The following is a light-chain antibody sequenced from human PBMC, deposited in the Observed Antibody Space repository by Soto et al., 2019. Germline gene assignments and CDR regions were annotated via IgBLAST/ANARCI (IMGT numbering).Light chain of an antibody. V-gene: IGKV1-5*01. J-gene: IGKJ4*01. CDR1: QTLRTW. CDR3: QQYNGYPLT. Sequence: DIQMTQSPSTLSASVGDRVTITCLASQTLRTWLAWYQQKPGKAPKLLIYDVSILQSGVPSRFSGSGSGTEFTLTISSLQPDDFATYYCQQYNGYPLTFGGGTKVEFK. CDR2: DVS.